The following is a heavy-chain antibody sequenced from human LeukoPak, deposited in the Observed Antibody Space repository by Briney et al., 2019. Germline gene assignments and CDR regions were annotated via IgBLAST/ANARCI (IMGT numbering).Heavy chain of an antibody. V-gene: IGHV2-5*01. CDR2: IYGNDDK. CDR1: GFSLTTNGVG. CDR3: AHDSPGNYGFDY. D-gene: IGHD3-16*01. J-gene: IGHJ4*02. Sequence: SGPTLVNPTQALTLTCTFSGFSLTTNGVGVAWIRQPPGKALEWLALIYGNDDKRYSPSLKSRLTITKDSSGNQVVLTMTNMDPVDTATYYCAHDSPGNYGFDYWGQGTLVTVSS.